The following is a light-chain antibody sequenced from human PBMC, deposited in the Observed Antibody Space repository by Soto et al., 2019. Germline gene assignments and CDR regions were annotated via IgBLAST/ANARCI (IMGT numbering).Light chain of an antibody. V-gene: IGKV3-15*01. Sequence: EIVMTQSPATLSVSPGERATLSCRASQSVSSNLAWYQQKPGQAPRLLIYGASTRATGCPVRFSGSGSGTELTLTITSLQSEDFAVYYCQQYNNWPPWTFGQGTKVEIK. CDR2: GAS. CDR3: QQYNNWPPWT. J-gene: IGKJ1*01. CDR1: QSVSSN.